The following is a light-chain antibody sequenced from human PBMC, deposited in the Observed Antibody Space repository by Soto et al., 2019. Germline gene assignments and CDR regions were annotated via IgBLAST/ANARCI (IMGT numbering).Light chain of an antibody. CDR1: SSNIGAGYD. CDR3: QSYDSSLSGSNWV. Sequence: QSVLTQPPSVSGAPGQRVTISCTGSSSNIGAGYDVHWYQQFLGTVPKLLIYGNSNRPSGVPDRFSGSKSGTSASLAIIGLQADDEADYYCQSYDSSLSGSNWVFGGGTKLTVL. CDR2: GNS. V-gene: IGLV1-40*01. J-gene: IGLJ3*02.